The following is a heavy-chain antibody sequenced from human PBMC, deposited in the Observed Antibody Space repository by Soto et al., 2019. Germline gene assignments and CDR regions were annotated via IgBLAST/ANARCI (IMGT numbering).Heavy chain of an antibody. CDR1: GGSISSYY. CDR2: IYYSGST. V-gene: IGHV4-59*08. Sequence: SETLSLTCTVSGGSISSYYWSWIRQPPGKGLEWIGYIYYSGSTNYNPSLKSRVTISVDTSKNQFSLKLSSVTAADTAVYYCARLEPRQVFDYWGQGTLVTVSS. J-gene: IGHJ4*02. CDR3: ARLEPRQVFDY.